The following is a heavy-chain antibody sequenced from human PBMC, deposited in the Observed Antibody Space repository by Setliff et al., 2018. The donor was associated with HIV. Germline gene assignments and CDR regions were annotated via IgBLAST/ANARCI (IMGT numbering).Heavy chain of an antibody. D-gene: IGHD4-4*01. Sequence: SETLSLTCSISGGSIISGGYYWSWIRQHPEKGLEWIGYIYFTGKTYYNPSLKSRVSISVDTSKDQFSLNLKSVTAADTATYYCARDLTSNSNCFDPWRQGIQVTVSS. CDR2: IYFTGKT. CDR1: GGSIISGGYY. CDR3: ARDLTSNSNCFDP. J-gene: IGHJ5*02. V-gene: IGHV4-31*03.